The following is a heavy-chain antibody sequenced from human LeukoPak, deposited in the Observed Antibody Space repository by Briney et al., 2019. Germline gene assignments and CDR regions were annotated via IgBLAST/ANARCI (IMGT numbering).Heavy chain of an antibody. V-gene: IGHV4-4*07. J-gene: IGHJ4*02. CDR1: GGSTNTYC. CDR3: ARDRSGYSEYYFDY. D-gene: IGHD5-12*01. Sequence: KSSETLSLTCTVSGGSTNTYCWSWIRQPAEKGLEWIGRIYPSGSTYYNPSLKSRVTISIDKSKNQFSLRLTSVTAADTAVYYCARDRSGYSEYYFDYWGQGSLVTVSS. CDR2: IYPSGST.